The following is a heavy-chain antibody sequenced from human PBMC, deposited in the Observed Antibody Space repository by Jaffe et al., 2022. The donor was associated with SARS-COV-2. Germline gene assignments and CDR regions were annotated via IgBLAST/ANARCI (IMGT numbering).Heavy chain of an antibody. D-gene: IGHD2-15*01. Sequence: QVQLVESGGGVVQPGRSLRLSCAASGFTFSNYGMHWVRQAPGKGLEWVAVISYDGSNIYYADSVKGRFTISRDNSKNTLYLQMNSLRAEDTAVYYCAKVAYCSGGSCYPPRDYYGMDVWGQGTTVTVSS. V-gene: IGHV3-30*18. J-gene: IGHJ6*02. CDR2: ISYDGSNI. CDR3: AKVAYCSGGSCYPPRDYYGMDV. CDR1: GFTFSNYG.